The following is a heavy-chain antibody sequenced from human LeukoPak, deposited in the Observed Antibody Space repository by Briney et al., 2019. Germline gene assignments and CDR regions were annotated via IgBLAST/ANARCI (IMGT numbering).Heavy chain of an antibody. D-gene: IGHD6-13*01. CDR1: GFTFSTYR. V-gene: IGHV3-21*01. CDR3: ARDASPGYNSPAPFQH. J-gene: IGHJ1*01. CDR2: VNSRSTYI. Sequence: AGGSLRLSCTASGFTFSTYRMNWVRQAPGKGLEWVSSVNSRSTYIDYADSVKGRFTISRDNAKNSLYLQMNSLRAEDTAVYYCARDASPGYNSPAPFQHWGQGTLVTVSS.